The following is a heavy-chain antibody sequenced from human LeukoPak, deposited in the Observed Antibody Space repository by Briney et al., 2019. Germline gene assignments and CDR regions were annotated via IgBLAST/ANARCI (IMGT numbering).Heavy chain of an antibody. Sequence: GGSLRLSCAASGFTFSSYGMHWVRQAPGKGLEGVAVISYDGSNKYYADSVKGRFTISRDNSKNTLSLQMKSLRAEDTAVYFCARVAASTFYHFNYMDLWGKGTTVTVSS. V-gene: IGHV3-30*03. CDR3: ARVAASTFYHFNYMDL. J-gene: IGHJ6*04. CDR2: ISYDGSNK. D-gene: IGHD3-3*02. CDR1: GFTFSSYG.